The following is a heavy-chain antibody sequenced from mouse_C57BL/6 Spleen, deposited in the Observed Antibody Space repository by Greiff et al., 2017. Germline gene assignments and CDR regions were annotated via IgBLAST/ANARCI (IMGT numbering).Heavy chain of an antibody. CDR1: GYTFTSYW. CDR2: IYPSDSET. CDR3: ARPNWDVGAMDY. J-gene: IGHJ4*01. D-gene: IGHD4-1*01. Sequence: QVQLQQPGAELVRSGSSVKLSCKASGYTFTSYWMDWVKQRPGQGLEWIGNIYPSDSETHYNQKFKDKATLTVDKSSSTAYMQLSSLTSEDSAVYYCARPNWDVGAMDYWGQGTSVTVSS. V-gene: IGHV1-61*01.